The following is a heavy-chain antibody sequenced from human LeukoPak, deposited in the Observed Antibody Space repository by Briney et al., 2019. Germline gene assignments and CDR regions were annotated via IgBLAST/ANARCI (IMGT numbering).Heavy chain of an antibody. CDR2: IKSKTDGGTT. V-gene: IGHV3-15*01. Sequence: GGSLRLSCAASGFTFSNAWMSWVRQAPGKGLEWVGRIKSKTDGGTTDYAAPVKGRFTISRDDSKNTLYLQMNSLKTEDTAVYYCARDREDSGYDYSYYFDYWGQGTLVTVSS. J-gene: IGHJ4*02. D-gene: IGHD5-12*01. CDR3: ARDREDSGYDYSYYFDY. CDR1: GFTFSNAW.